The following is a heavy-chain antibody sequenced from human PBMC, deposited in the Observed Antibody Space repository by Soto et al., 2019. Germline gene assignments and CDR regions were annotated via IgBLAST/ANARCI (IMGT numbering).Heavy chain of an antibody. J-gene: IGHJ6*02. Sequence: VEPQKISCKGSGYSFTSYWSSWVRQMPGKGLEWMGRIDPSDSYTNYSPSFQGHVTISADKSISTAYLQWSSLKASDTAMYYCARHSYYYYGMDVWGQGTTVTVSS. CDR3: ARHSYYYYGMDV. V-gene: IGHV5-10-1*01. CDR2: IDPSDSYT. CDR1: GYSFTSYW.